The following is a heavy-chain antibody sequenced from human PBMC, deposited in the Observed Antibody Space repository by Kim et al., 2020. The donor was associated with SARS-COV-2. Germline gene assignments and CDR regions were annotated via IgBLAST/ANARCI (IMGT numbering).Heavy chain of an antibody. CDR2: INPNSGGT. J-gene: IGHJ5*02. V-gene: IGHV1-2*06. Sequence: ASVKVSCKASGYTFTGYYMHWVRQAPGQGLEWMGRINPNSGGTNYAQKFQGRVTMTRDTSISTAYMELSRLRSDDTAVYYCARDSSGRLGRRWFDPWGQGTLVTVSS. CDR3: ARDSSGRLGRRWFDP. D-gene: IGHD6-25*01. CDR1: GYTFTGYY.